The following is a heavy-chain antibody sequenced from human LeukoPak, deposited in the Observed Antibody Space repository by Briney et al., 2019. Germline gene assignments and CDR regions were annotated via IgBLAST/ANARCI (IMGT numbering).Heavy chain of an antibody. CDR1: GDSISSYY. J-gene: IGHJ6*01. D-gene: IGHD4-11*01. Sequence: SETLSLTCAVSGDSISSYYWIWIRQPPGKGLEWIGYIYNSETTNYNPSLESRVNISEDTSKTQFSLMLTSVTAADTAVYYCARVVYSHYWPEGMDVWGQGTTVTVSS. CDR3: ARVVYSHYWPEGMDV. CDR2: IYNSETT. V-gene: IGHV4-59*01.